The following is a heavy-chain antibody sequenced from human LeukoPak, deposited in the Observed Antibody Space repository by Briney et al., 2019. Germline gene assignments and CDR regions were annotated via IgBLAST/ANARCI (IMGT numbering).Heavy chain of an antibody. Sequence: GGSLRLSCAASGFTFYDYAMHWVRQAPGKGLEWVSGISWNSGSIGYADSVKGRFTISRDNAKNSLYLQMNSLRAEDTALYYCAKDRGAGSSWYATMPTDWGQGTLVTVSS. D-gene: IGHD6-13*01. V-gene: IGHV3-9*01. J-gene: IGHJ4*02. CDR3: AKDRGAGSSWYATMPTD. CDR1: GFTFYDYA. CDR2: ISWNSGSI.